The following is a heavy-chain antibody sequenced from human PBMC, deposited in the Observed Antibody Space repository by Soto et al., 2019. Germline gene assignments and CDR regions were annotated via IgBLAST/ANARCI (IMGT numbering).Heavy chain of an antibody. CDR3: ARPDYGDYPDYYYGMDV. Sequence: QVQLVESGGGVVQPGRSLRLSCAASGFTFSSYAMHWVRQAPGKGLEWVAVISYDGSNKYYADSVKGRFTISRDNSKNTLYLQINSLRAEDTAVYYCARPDYGDYPDYYYGMDVW. V-gene: IGHV3-30-3*01. CDR2: ISYDGSNK. CDR1: GFTFSSYA. J-gene: IGHJ6*01. D-gene: IGHD4-17*01.